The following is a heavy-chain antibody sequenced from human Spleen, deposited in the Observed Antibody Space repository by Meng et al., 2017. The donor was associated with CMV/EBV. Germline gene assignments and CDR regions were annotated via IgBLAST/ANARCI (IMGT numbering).Heavy chain of an antibody. CDR2: IYHSGST. J-gene: IGHJ5*02. V-gene: IGHV4-4*02. Sequence: NWWSWVSQPPGKGLDWIGEIYHSGSTNYNPSLKSRVTISVDKSKNQFSLKLSSVTAADTAVYYCARVGDVAVVPTALRRGYNWFDPWGQGTLVTVSS. CDR3: ARVGDVAVVPTALRRGYNWFDP. CDR1: NW. D-gene: IGHD2-2*01.